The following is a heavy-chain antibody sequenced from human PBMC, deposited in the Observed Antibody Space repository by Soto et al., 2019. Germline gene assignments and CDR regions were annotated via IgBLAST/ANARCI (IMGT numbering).Heavy chain of an antibody. CDR3: VRWQKGAADY. Sequence: EVQLVESGGGLVQPGGSLRLSCAVSGFIFSDHYMDWVRQAPGKGLEWVGRTKNKAQRYTTEYAASVKGRFTISRDDSKNSLYLQMNSLKTEDTAVYYCVRWQKGAADYWGQGTLVSVSS. V-gene: IGHV3-72*01. CDR1: GFIFSDHY. J-gene: IGHJ4*02. D-gene: IGHD2-15*01. CDR2: TKNKAQRYTT.